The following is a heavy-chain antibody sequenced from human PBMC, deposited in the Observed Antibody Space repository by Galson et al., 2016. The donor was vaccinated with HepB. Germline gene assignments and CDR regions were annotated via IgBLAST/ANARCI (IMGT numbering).Heavy chain of an antibody. CDR1: GFTFNTAV. J-gene: IGHJ5*02. CDR3: ANWGGLGS. Sequence: SLRLSCAASGFTFNTAVFNWVRQAPGEGLHWVSGITASGSNTYYADSVRGRFTISRDNSKKMLFLQMDSLRAEDTAVYYCANWGGLGSWGQGTLVTVSS. V-gene: IGHV3-23*01. CDR2: ITASGSNT. D-gene: IGHD7-27*01.